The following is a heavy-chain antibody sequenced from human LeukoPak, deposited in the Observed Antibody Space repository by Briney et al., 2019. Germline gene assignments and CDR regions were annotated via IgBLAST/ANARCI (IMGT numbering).Heavy chain of an antibody. CDR2: VTNKANNYTS. J-gene: IGHJ4*02. CDR1: GFTFSDHS. D-gene: IGHD2-21*01. CDR3: ARRAYDVPFLDY. V-gene: IGHV3-72*01. Sequence: GGSLRLSCAASGFTFSDHSMNWVRQAPGKGLEWVGRVTNKANNYTSQYAASVKDRFTISRDNSENSLYLQMNSLKTEDTAVYYCARRAYDVPFLDYWGQGTLVTVSS.